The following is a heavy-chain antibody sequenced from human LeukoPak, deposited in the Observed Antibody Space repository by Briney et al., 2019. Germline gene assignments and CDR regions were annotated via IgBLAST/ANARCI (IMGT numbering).Heavy chain of an antibody. V-gene: IGHV4-59*12. CDR3: ARVMYYYGSGSSSWFDP. Sequence: KPSETLSLTCTVSGGSISSYYWSWIRQPPGKGLEWIGYIYYSGSTNYNPSLKSRVTISVDTSKNQFSLKLSSVTAADTAVYYCARVMYYYGSGSSSWFDPWGQGTLVTVSS. J-gene: IGHJ5*02. CDR1: GGSISSYY. CDR2: IYYSGST. D-gene: IGHD3-10*01.